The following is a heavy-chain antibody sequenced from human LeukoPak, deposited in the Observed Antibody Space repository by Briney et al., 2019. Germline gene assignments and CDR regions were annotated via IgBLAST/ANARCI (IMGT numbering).Heavy chain of an antibody. CDR2: IIPIIGTA. CDR3: ARSNMIVVVMGAFDI. D-gene: IGHD3-22*01. Sequence: ASVKVSCKASGGTFSSYTISWVRQAPGQGLEWMGRIIPIIGTANYAQKFQGRVTITTDESTSTAYMELSSLRSEDTAVYYCARSNMIVVVMGAFDIWGQGTMVTVSS. CDR1: GGTFSSYT. J-gene: IGHJ3*02. V-gene: IGHV1-69*16.